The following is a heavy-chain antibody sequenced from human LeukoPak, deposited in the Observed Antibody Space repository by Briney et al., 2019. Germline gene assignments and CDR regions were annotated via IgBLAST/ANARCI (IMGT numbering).Heavy chain of an antibody. CDR2: IKSKTDGGTT. Sequence: GGSLRLSCAASGFTFSNAWMSWVRQAPGKGLEWVGRIKSKTDGGTTDYAAPVKGRFTISRDDSKNTLYLQVNSLKTEDTAVYYCTTDYDILTGYSFDAFDIWGQGTMVTVSS. J-gene: IGHJ3*02. D-gene: IGHD3-9*01. CDR1: GFTFSNAW. V-gene: IGHV3-15*01. CDR3: TTDYDILTGYSFDAFDI.